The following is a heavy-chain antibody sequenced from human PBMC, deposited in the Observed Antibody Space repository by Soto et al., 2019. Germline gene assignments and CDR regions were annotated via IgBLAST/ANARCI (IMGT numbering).Heavy chain of an antibody. CDR1: GGSFSGYY. CDR3: ARGKVTLPLDY. Sequence: SETLSLTCAVYGGSFSGYYWSWIRQPPGKGLEWIGEINHSGSTNYNPSLKSRVTISVDTSKNQFSLKLSSVTAADTAVDYCARGKVTLPLDYWGQGTLVTVSS. CDR2: INHSGST. D-gene: IGHD2-21*02. J-gene: IGHJ4*02. V-gene: IGHV4-34*01.